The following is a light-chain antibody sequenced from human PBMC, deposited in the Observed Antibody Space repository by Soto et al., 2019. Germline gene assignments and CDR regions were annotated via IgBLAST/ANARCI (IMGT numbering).Light chain of an antibody. CDR2: GIS. J-gene: IGKJ4*01. CDR3: QQAATFPLT. CDR1: QGISSY. V-gene: IGKV1-9*01. Sequence: IQLTQSPSSLSASVGDRVTITCRASQGISSYLAWYQQKPGKAPKLLIYGISTLQGGVPSRFIGSESGADFTLTISSVQPEDSATYYCQQAATFPLTFGGGTDVEI.